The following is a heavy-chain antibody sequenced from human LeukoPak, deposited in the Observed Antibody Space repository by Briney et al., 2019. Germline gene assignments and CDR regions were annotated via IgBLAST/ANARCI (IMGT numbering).Heavy chain of an antibody. CDR2: INPNSGGT. CDR1: GYTFTVYY. V-gene: IGHV1-2*02. J-gene: IGHJ5*02. CDR3: GRAELLRYFDLSDCNWFDP. Sequence: GPSVKVSCKASGYTFTVYYMHLVRQAPGQGLEWMGWINPNSGGTNYAEKFQGRATMTRDTSISTADIELSRLRSDDTAVYYCGRAELLRYFDLSDCNWFDPWGQGTLVTVSS. D-gene: IGHD3-9*01.